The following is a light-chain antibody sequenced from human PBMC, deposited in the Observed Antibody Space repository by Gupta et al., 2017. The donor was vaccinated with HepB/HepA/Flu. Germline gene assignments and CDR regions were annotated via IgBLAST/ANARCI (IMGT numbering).Light chain of an antibody. CDR3: QQYKRNSET. Sequence: DIQMTQSPSTLSASVGDRVTITCRASQSISSWLAWYQQKPGQAPKLLIQKASSLESGVPSRFSGSGSGTEFTLTISSLKPDDFATYYCQQYKRNSETFGQGTKVEIK. V-gene: IGKV1-5*03. CDR2: KAS. CDR1: QSISSW. J-gene: IGKJ1*01.